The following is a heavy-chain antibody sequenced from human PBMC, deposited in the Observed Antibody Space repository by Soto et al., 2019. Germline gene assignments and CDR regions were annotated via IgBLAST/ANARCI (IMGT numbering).Heavy chain of an antibody. V-gene: IGHV3-23*01. CDR1: GFTFSNYG. CDR3: AKAIGGTSFDY. D-gene: IGHD3-10*01. J-gene: IGHJ4*02. CDR2: ITGGGGST. Sequence: EVQLLESGGGLVQPGGSLRLSCAASGFTFSNYGMNWVRQAPGKGLEWVSTITGGGGSTYYADPVKGRFTISRDNSKNTLYLQMNSLRAEDTAVYYCAKAIGGTSFDYWGRGTQVTVSS.